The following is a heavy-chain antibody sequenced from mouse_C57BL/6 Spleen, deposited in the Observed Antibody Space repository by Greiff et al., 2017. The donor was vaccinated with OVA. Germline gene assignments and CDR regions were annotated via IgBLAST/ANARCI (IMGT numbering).Heavy chain of an antibody. J-gene: IGHJ2*01. CDR1: GYTFTSYW. Sequence: QVQLKQSGAELVKPGASVKLSCKASGYTFTSYWMQWVKQRPGQGLEWIGEIDPSDSYTNYNQKFKGKATLTVDTSSSTAYMQLSSLTSEDSAVYYCARGTYYGYDGEFDYWGQGTTLTVSS. D-gene: IGHD2-9*01. V-gene: IGHV1-50*01. CDR3: ARGTYYGYDGEFDY. CDR2: IDPSDSYT.